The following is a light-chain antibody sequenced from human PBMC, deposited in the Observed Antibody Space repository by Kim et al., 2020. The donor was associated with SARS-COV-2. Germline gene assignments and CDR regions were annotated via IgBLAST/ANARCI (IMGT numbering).Light chain of an antibody. J-gene: IGKJ2*01. CDR3: QQYGDSPYT. CDR2: DAS. Sequence: LSAGERVTLSCRASQSVSNSYLAWHQQKPGQAPRLLIYDASSRATGIPDRFSGSGPGTDFTLTISRLEPEDFAVYYCQQYGDSPYTFGQGTKLEI. V-gene: IGKV3-20*01. CDR1: QSVSNSY.